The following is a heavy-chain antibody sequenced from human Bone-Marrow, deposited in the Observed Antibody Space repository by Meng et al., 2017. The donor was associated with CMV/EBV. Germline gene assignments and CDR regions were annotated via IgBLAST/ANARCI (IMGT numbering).Heavy chain of an antibody. V-gene: IGHV1-8*01. CDR3: ARAPSTFGGVIVHPPDY. CDR2: MNPNSGNT. D-gene: IGHD3-16*02. CDR1: GYTFTSYD. Sequence: ASVKVSCKASGYTFTSYDINWVRQATGQGLEWMGWMNPNSGNTGYAQKFQGRVTMTRNTSISTAYMELSSLRSEDTAVYYCARAPSTFGGVIVHPPDYWGQGTLVTVSS. J-gene: IGHJ4*02.